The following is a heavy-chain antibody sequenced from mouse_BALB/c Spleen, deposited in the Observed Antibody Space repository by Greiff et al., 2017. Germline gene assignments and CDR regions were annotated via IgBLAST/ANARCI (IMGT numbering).Heavy chain of an antibody. J-gene: IGHJ2*01. Sequence: EVKVEESGGGLVKPGGSLKLSCAASGFTFSSYAMSWVRQTPEKRLEWVASISSGGSTYYPDSVKGRFTISRDNARNILYLQMSSLRSEDTAMYYCARERPYGYHYFDYWGQGTTLTVSS. D-gene: IGHD1-2*01. V-gene: IGHV5-6-5*01. CDR3: ARERPYGYHYFDY. CDR2: ISSGGST. CDR1: GFTFSSYA.